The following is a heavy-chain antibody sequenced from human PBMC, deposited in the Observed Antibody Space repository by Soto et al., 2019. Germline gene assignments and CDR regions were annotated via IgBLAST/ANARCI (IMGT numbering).Heavy chain of an antibody. V-gene: IGHV5-51*01. J-gene: IGHJ4*02. CDR1: GYNFAGYW. CDR3: ARGGVSTRTFDY. D-gene: IGHD3-3*01. Sequence: PGESLRISRKGSGYNFAGYWIARVRQMPGKGLELMGIIYPSDSDTRYRPSFQGQVTISADKSISSAYLQWSSLRSSDTAMYYCARGGVSTRTFDYWGQGTTFTVSS. CDR2: IYPSDSDT.